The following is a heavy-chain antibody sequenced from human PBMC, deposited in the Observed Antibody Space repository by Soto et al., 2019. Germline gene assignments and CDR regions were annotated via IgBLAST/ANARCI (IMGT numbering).Heavy chain of an antibody. Sequence: QVQLVQSGPRVKKPGAPVKVSCKAPESTFPGYVFTWVRQATGQGLEWMGWMNPNSGNTGYAQKFQGRVTMTRNTSISTAYMELSSLRSEDTAVYYCAREKTSYGMDVWGQGTTVTVSS. CDR3: AREKTSYGMDV. CDR1: ESTFPGYV. J-gene: IGHJ6*02. CDR2: MNPNSGNT. V-gene: IGHV1-8*01.